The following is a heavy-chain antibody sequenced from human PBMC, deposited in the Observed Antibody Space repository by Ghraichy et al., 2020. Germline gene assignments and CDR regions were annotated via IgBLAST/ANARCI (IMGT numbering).Heavy chain of an antibody. J-gene: IGHJ4*02. CDR3: ARALYDSSSPIDY. Sequence: GGSLRLTCAASGFTFSSYWMSWVRQAPGKGLEWVANIKQDGSEKYYVDSVKVRFTISRDNAKNSLYLQMNSLRAEDTAVYYCARALYDSSSPIDYWGQGTLVTVSS. CDR2: IKQDGSEK. CDR1: GFTFSSYW. V-gene: IGHV3-7*03. D-gene: IGHD6-6*01.